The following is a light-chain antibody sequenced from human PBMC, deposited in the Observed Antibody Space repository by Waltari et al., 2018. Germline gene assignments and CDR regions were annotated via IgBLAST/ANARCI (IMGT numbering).Light chain of an antibody. V-gene: IGKV4-1*01. Sequence: IVLTQSPDSLAVSLGERATIHCKAERSVLSPSNSKNYFGWYQQKAGQPPKLLFYAASSRASGVSDRFSGSGSGTDFTLTIDNLQTEDVASYFCQQYYSTPTFGQGTRVEIK. CDR1: RSVLSPSNSKNY. CDR2: AAS. J-gene: IGKJ1*01. CDR3: QQYYSTPT.